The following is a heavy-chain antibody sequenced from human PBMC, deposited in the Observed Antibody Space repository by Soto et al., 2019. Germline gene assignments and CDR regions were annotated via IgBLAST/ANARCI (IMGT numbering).Heavy chain of an antibody. CDR2: INHSGST. J-gene: IGHJ5*02. V-gene: IGHV4-34*01. D-gene: IGHD3-9*01. CDR3: ARADYDILTAHGPNWFDH. CDR1: GESFSGYY. Sequence: XETLRRTCAVYGESFSGYYWSWIRQPPGKGLEWIGEINHSGSTSYNPSLKSRVTISVDTSKNQFSLKLSSVTAADTAVYYCARADYDILTAHGPNWFDHWGQGTLVTVSS.